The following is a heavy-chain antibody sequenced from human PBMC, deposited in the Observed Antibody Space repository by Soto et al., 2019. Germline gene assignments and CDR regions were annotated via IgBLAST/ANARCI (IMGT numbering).Heavy chain of an antibody. D-gene: IGHD5-18*01. V-gene: IGHV5-51*01. CDR2: VYPADSET. Sequence: VQLLQIPSSGAGYEFADHGSGRLLKMPGKGLEWMGMVYPADSETRYSPSFEGQVTFSADRSTNTAYVQWSRLKASDTAMFYCARFLPYESPHGYILAYWGHGTLVTGS. CDR1: GYEFADHG. J-gene: IGHJ4*01. CDR3: ARFLPYESPHGYILAY.